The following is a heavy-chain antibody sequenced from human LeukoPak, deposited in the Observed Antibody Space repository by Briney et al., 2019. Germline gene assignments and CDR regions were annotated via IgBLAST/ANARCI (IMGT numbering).Heavy chain of an antibody. V-gene: IGHV3-23*01. J-gene: IGHJ4*02. CDR3: AKQLGYCSDGSCYFPY. Sequence: GGSLRLSCAASGFTFSSSATSWVRQAPGKGLEWVSAISNNGGYTYYADSVQGRFTISRDNSKNTLCLQMNSLRAEDTAVYYCAKQLGYCSDGSCYFPYWGQGTLVTVSS. CDR2: ISNNGGYT. D-gene: IGHD2-15*01. CDR1: GFTFSSSA.